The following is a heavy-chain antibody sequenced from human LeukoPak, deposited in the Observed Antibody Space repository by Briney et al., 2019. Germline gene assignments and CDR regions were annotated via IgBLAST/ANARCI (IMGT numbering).Heavy chain of an antibody. CDR3: ARDSGEVVVVPAAPFDP. D-gene: IGHD2-2*01. J-gene: IGHJ5*02. V-gene: IGHV1-2*02. CDR2: INPNSGGT. CDR1: GGTFSSYA. Sequence: GASVKVSCKASGGTFSSYAISWVRQAPGQGLEWMGWINPNSGGTNYAQKFQGRVTMTRDTSISTAYMELSRLRSDDTAVYYCARDSGEVVVVPAAPFDPWGQGTLVTVSS.